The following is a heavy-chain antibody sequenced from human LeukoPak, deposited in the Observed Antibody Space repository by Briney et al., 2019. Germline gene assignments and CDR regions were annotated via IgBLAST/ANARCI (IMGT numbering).Heavy chain of an antibody. V-gene: IGHV4-59*01. CDR2: IYYSGST. CDR3: ARDKVLGPDAFDI. D-gene: IGHD2-8*01. CDR1: GGSFSSYY. J-gene: IGHJ3*02. Sequence: SETLSLTCTVSGGSFSSYYLSWIRQPPGKGLEWIGYIYYSGSTKYNPSLKSRVTISVDTSKNQFSLKLSSVTAADTAVYYCARDKVLGPDAFDIWGQGTMVTVSS.